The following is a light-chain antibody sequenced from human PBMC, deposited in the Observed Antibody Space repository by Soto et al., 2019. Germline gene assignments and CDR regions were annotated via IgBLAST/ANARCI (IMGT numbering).Light chain of an antibody. CDR1: QSVSSY. V-gene: IGKV3-11*01. CDR3: QQRSNWPPA. Sequence: EIVLTQSPATLSLSPWESATLSCRASQSVSSYLAWYQQKPGQAPRLLIYDASNRATGIPARFSGSGSGTDFTLTISSLEPEDCAVYYCQQRSNWPPAFGQGTRLEIK. J-gene: IGKJ5*01. CDR2: DAS.